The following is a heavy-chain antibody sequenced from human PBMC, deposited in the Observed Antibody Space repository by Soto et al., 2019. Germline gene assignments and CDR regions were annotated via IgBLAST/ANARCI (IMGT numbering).Heavy chain of an antibody. D-gene: IGHD4-4*01. V-gene: IGHV3-23*01. CDR3: AKDFYRDAYTTGFFDY. Sequence: PGGSLRLSCAASGFTFTNYVMTWVRQAPGKGLEWVSSISGSGTITYYADSVKGRFTISRDNSKNTLSLQMNSLRAEDTAVYYCAKDFYRDAYTTGFFDYWGQGNLVTVSS. J-gene: IGHJ4*02. CDR2: ISGSGTIT. CDR1: GFTFTNYV.